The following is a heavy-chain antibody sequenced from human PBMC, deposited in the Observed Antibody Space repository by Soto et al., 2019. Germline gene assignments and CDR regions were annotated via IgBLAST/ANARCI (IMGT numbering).Heavy chain of an antibody. CDR2: INPSGGSI. CDR1: GYTFTSYY. V-gene: IGHV1-46*01. CDR3: ARGDSGYSYDQIDY. J-gene: IGHJ4*02. D-gene: IGHD5-18*01. Sequence: QVQLVQSGAEVKKPGASVKLSCKASGYTFTSYYIHWVRQAPGQGLEWMGIINPSGGSISYAQKFKGRVTMTRDTSTSTVYMELGSLRSEDTAVYYCARGDSGYSYDQIDYWGQGTLVTVSS.